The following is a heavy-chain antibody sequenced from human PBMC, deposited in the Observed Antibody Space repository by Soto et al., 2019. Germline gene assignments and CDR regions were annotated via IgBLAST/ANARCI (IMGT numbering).Heavy chain of an antibody. CDR1: GGSISSSSYF. D-gene: IGHD2-21*02. CDR3: ARHPSDFWFDP. Sequence: QLQLQESGPGLVKPSETLSLTCSVSGGSISSSSYFWGWIRQPPGKGLEWIGSIYYSGSTYYNPSHKRRVTVSVDTSKSQYSLKLSSVTAADTAVYYCARHPSDFWFDPWGQGTLVTVS. J-gene: IGHJ5*02. CDR2: IYYSGST. V-gene: IGHV4-39*01.